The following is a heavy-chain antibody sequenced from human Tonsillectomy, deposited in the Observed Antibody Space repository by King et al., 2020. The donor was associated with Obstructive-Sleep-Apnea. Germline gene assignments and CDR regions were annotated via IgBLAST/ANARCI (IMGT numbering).Heavy chain of an antibody. CDR2: ISYDGNNN. V-gene: IGHV3-30*04. J-gene: IGHJ5*02. CDR3: ARDVAAAYNWFDP. CDR1: GFTFSNYA. Sequence: VQLVESGGGVVQPGRSLRLSCAASGFTFSNYAMHWVRQAPGKGPEWVAIISYDGNNNYYADSVKGRFTISRDNSKNTVSLQMNSLTTEDTAVYYCARDVAAAYNWFDPWGQGTLVTVSS. D-gene: IGHD6-13*01.